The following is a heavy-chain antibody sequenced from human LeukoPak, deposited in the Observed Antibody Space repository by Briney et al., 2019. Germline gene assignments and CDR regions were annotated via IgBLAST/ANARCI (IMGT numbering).Heavy chain of an antibody. J-gene: IGHJ4*02. Sequence: AGGSLRLSCGASGFSFSSHAMNWVRQAPGKGLDWVSLISGSGDSTYYADSVKGRFTVSRDNSKNTLYLQMNNLRAEDTGVYYCPRDPFDYWGQGTLVTVSS. V-gene: IGHV3-23*01. CDR1: GFSFSSHA. CDR3: PRDPFDY. D-gene: IGHD5-24*01. CDR2: ISGSGDST.